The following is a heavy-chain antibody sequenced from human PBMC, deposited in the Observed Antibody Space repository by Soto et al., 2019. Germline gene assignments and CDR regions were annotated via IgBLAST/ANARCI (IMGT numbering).Heavy chain of an antibody. V-gene: IGHV1-18*01. CDR3: ARGRYGDY. CDR1: GYTFTSYG. Sequence: QVHLVQSGAEVKKLGASVKVSCKASGYTFTSYGITSVRQAPGQGLEWMGWISAHNGNTDYAQKLQGRVIVTRDTSTSTAYMELRSLRSDDTAVYYCARGRYGDYWGQGALVTVSS. CDR2: ISAHNGNT. D-gene: IGHD1-1*01. J-gene: IGHJ4*02.